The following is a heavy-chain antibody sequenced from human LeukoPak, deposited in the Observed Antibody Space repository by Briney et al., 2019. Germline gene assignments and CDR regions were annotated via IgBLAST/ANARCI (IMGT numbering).Heavy chain of an antibody. J-gene: IGHJ3*02. CDR1: GFSFSTYG. D-gene: IGHD3-22*01. CDR2: IWYEGNNK. CDR3: AKDLRQWLFKSDPFDM. V-gene: IGHV3-33*03. Sequence: GGSLRLSCAASGFSFSTYGMHCVRQAPGKGLEWVAVIWYEGNNKYYGDSVKGRFTISRDNSNNTLYLQMNSLRAEDTAVYDCAKDLRQWLFKSDPFDMWGQGTMVTVSS.